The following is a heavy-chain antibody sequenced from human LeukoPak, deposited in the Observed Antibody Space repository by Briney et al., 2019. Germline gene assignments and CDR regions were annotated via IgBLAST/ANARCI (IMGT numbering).Heavy chain of an antibody. Sequence: SETLSLTCTVSGRSVSSADYYWSWVRQPPGKGLEWIGYISYSGNTYYNPSHKSRVTISVDTSKNQLSLKLSSETVADTAVYYCARDRKYGSESLRRLDYWGQGTLVTVSS. CDR1: GRSVSSADYY. CDR3: ARDRKYGSESLRRLDY. CDR2: ISYSGNT. J-gene: IGHJ4*02. D-gene: IGHD3-10*01. V-gene: IGHV4-30-4*01.